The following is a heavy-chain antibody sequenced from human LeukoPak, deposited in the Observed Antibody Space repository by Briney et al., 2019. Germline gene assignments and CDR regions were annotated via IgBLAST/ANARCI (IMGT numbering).Heavy chain of an antibody. V-gene: IGHV2-5*01. CDR3: AHSPVDSHLVERYFDY. CDR2: IYWNDDK. Sequence: SGPTLVKPTQTLTLTCTFSGFSLSTSGVGVGWIRQPPGKALEWLALIYWNDDKRYSPSLKSRLTITKDTSKNQVVLTMTNMDPVDTATYYCAHSPVDSHLVERYFDYWGQGTLVTVSS. D-gene: IGHD3-16*01. J-gene: IGHJ4*02. CDR1: GFSLSTSGVG.